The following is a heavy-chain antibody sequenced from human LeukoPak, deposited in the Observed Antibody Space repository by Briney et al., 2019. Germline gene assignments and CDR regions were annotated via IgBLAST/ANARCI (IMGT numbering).Heavy chain of an antibody. CDR2: IWYDGGNK. CDR3: ARVRGELVVAAFIFDGMGV. D-gene: IGHD2-15*01. J-gene: IGHJ6*02. V-gene: IGHV3-33*01. Sequence: PGRSLRLSCAASGFTFNNFGMHWVRQAPGKGLEWVAFIWYDGGNKYYADSVKGRFTISRDNSKNTLYLQMNSLRAEDTAVYYCARVRGELVVAAFIFDGMGVWGQGTTVTVS. CDR1: GFTFNNFG.